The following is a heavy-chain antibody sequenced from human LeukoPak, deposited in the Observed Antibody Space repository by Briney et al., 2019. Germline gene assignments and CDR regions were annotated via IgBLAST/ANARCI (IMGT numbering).Heavy chain of an antibody. CDR1: GFTFGNYA. V-gene: IGHV3-23*01. CDR3: AKATQRYCTGGTCYPLDY. D-gene: IGHD2-8*02. Sequence: GGSLTLSCAASGFTFGNYAMAWVRQSPGKGLEWVSCITDIGKNTYHTDSVKGRFTISRDNSKNTLSLKMNSLRVEDTAVYYCAKATQRYCTGGTCYPLDYWGQGTLVTVSS. J-gene: IGHJ4*02. CDR2: ITDIGKNT.